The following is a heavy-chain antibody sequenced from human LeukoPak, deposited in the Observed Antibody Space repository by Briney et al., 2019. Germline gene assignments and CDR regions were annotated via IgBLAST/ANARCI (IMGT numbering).Heavy chain of an antibody. V-gene: IGHV4-59*08. D-gene: IGHD3-10*01. CDR2: IYYSGST. CDR1: GGSISSYY. J-gene: IGHJ4*02. CDR3: ARHQTTMVRGVTFDY. Sequence: PSETLSLICTVSGGSISSYYWSWIRQPPGKRLEWIGYIYYSGSTNYNPSLKSRVTISVDTSKNQFSLKLSSVTAADTAVYYCARHQTTMVRGVTFDYWGQGTLVTVSS.